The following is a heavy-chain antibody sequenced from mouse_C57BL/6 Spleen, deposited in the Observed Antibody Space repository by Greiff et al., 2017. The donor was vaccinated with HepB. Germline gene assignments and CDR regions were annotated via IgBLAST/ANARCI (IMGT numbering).Heavy chain of an antibody. CDR3: ARSRLTFYFCF. CDR2: INPSSGYT. V-gene: IGHV1-7*01. J-gene: IGHJ2*01. CDR1: GYTFTSYW. Sequence: QVQLKQSGAELAKPGASVKLSCKASGYTFTSYWMHWVKQRPGQGLEWIGYINPSSGYTKYNQKFKDKATLTADKSSSTAYMQLSSQTYEDSAVYYCARSRLTFYFCFWGQSATLTFS. D-gene: IGHD3-2*02.